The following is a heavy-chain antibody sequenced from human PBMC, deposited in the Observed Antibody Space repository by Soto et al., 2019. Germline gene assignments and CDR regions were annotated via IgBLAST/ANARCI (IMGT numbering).Heavy chain of an antibody. CDR3: ARSGGSRSLLYGTDL. V-gene: IGHV2-5*01. D-gene: IGHD2-8*01. Sequence: GPTLETTTQSLTLPCPISGFSLSTRGESVVWIRQPPGKALEWLALIYWNDDKRYSPSLRNRLTISKDTSKNQVVLTMTNMDPVDQVTYYCARSGGSRSLLYGTDLWGQG. CDR1: GFSLSTRGES. CDR2: IYWNDDK. J-gene: IGHJ6*02.